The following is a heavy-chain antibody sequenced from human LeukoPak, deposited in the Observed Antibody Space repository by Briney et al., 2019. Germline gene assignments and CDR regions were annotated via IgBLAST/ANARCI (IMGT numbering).Heavy chain of an antibody. J-gene: IGHJ4*02. CDR2: IYTSGST. Sequence: PSETLSLTCTVSGGSISSYYWSWIRQPAGKGLEWIGRIYTSGSTNYNPSLKSRVTMSVDTSKNQFSLKLSSVTAADTAVYYCARQYYDSSGWWAYYFDYWGQGTLVTVSS. V-gene: IGHV4-4*07. CDR3: ARQYYDSSGWWAYYFDY. D-gene: IGHD3-22*01. CDR1: GGSISSYY.